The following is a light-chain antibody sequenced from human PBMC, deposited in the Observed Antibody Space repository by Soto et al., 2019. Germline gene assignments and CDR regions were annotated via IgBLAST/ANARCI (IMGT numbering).Light chain of an antibody. V-gene: IGKV3-20*01. CDR1: QSVGSS. CDR2: GAS. CDR3: QQYGSSPPFT. Sequence: EIVMTQSPATLSVSPGERATLSCRASQSVGSSLAWYQQKPGQAPRLLIYGASNRATGIPDRFSGSGSGTDFTLTISRLEPEDFAVYYCQQYGSSPPFTFGPGTKVDIK. J-gene: IGKJ3*01.